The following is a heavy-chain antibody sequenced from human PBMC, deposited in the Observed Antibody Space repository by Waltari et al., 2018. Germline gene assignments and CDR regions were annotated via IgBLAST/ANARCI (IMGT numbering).Heavy chain of an antibody. J-gene: IGHJ5*02. CDR2: MNPNSGNT. D-gene: IGHD2-15*01. CDR1: GYTFTSYD. V-gene: IGHV1-8*01. Sequence: QVQLVQSGAEVKKPGASVKVSCKASGYTFTSYDINWVRQATGHRLEWMGWMNPNSGNTGYAQKFQGRVTMTRNTSISTAYMELSSLRSEDTAVYYCARGPSCSGGSCSGGWFDPWGQGTLVTVSS. CDR3: ARGPSCSGGSCSGGWFDP.